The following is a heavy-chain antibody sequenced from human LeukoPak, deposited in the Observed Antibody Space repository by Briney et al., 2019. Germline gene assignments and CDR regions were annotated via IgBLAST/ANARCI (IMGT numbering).Heavy chain of an antibody. V-gene: IGHV3-23*01. CDR2: ISGSGGST. Sequence: ETLSLTCAVYGGSFSGYYWSWIRQAPGKGLEWVPAISGSGGSTYYADSVKGRFTISRDNSKNTLYLQMNSLRAEDTAVYYCAKGITGTRYYLDYWGQGTLVTVSS. J-gene: IGHJ4*02. CDR3: AKGITGTRYYLDY. D-gene: IGHD1-7*01. CDR1: GGSFSGYY.